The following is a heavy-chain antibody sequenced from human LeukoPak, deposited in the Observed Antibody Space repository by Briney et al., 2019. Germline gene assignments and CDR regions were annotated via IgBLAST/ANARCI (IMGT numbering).Heavy chain of an antibody. CDR3: YNIYSSGWYKSLGIPHNFDY. J-gene: IGHJ4*02. CDR2: IYYSGST. V-gene: IGHV4-39*07. D-gene: IGHD6-19*01. CDR1: GGSISSRSYY. Sequence: PSETLSLTCTVSGGSISSRSYYWGWIRQPPGKGLEWIGSIYYSGSTYYNPSLKSRVTISVDTSKNQFSLKLSSVTAADTAVYYCYNIYSSGWYKSLGIPHNFDYWGQETLVTVSS.